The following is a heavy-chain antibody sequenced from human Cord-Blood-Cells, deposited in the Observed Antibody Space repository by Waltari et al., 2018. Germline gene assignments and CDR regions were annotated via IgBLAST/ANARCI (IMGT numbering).Heavy chain of an antibody. CDR3: ARWRRYCSSTSCSKNWYFDL. V-gene: IGHV4-4*02. CDR2: IYHSGST. CDR1: GGSISSSNW. Sequence: QVQLQESGPGLVKPSGTLSLTCAVSGGSISSSNWWSWVRQHPGKGLEWIGEIYHSGSTNYNPSLKSRVTISVDKSKNQFSLKLSSVTAADTAVYYCARWRRYCSSTSCSKNWYFDLWGRGTLVTVSS. J-gene: IGHJ2*01. D-gene: IGHD2-2*01.